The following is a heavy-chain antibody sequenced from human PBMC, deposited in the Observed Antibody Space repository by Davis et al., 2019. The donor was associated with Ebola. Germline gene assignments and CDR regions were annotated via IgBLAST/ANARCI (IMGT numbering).Heavy chain of an antibody. D-gene: IGHD3-9*01. CDR2: ISSSSSYI. Sequence: PGGSLRLSCAASGFTFSSYSMNWVRQAPGKGLEWVSSISSSSSYIYYADSVKGRFTISRDNAKNSLYLQMNSLRAEDTAVYYCARRYYDILTGYLGIYFDCWGQGTLVTVSS. CDR3: ARRYYDILTGYLGIYFDC. J-gene: IGHJ4*02. V-gene: IGHV3-21*01. CDR1: GFTFSSYS.